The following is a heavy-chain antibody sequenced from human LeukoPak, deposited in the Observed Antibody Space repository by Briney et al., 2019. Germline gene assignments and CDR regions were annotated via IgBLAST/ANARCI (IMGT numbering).Heavy chain of an antibody. CDR1: GFTFSSYC. Sequence: GGSLRLSCAASGFTFSSYCMNWVRQAPGKGLEWVSSISSSSSYIYYADSVKGRFTISRDNAKNSLYLQMNSLRAEDTAVYYCARAPRYYDILTGYSMQDAFDIWGQGTMVTVSS. V-gene: IGHV3-21*01. CDR3: ARAPRYYDILTGYSMQDAFDI. J-gene: IGHJ3*02. D-gene: IGHD3-9*01. CDR2: ISSSSSYI.